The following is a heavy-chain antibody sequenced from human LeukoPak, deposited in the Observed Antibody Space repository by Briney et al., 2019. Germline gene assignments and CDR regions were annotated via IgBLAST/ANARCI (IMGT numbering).Heavy chain of an antibody. D-gene: IGHD3-10*01. CDR2: INPNSGGT. V-gene: IGHV1-2*02. J-gene: IGHJ4*02. CDR3: AREVVRGLDYFDY. Sequence: ASVKVSCKASGYTFTGYYMHWVRQAPGQGLEWMGWINPNSGGTNYAQKLQGRVTMTTDTSTSTAYMELRSLRSDDTAVYYCAREVVRGLDYFDYWGQGTLVTVSS. CDR1: GYTFTGYY.